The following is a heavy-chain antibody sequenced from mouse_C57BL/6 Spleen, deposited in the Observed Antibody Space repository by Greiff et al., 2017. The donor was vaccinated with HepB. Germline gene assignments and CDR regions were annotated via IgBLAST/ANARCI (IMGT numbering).Heavy chain of an antibody. V-gene: IGHV1-55*01. CDR2: IYPGSGST. J-gene: IGHJ4*01. CDR1: GYTFTSYW. Sequence: QVQLKQPGAELVKPGASVKMSCKASGYTFTSYWITWVKQRPGQGLEWIGDIYPGSGSTNYNEKFKSKATLTVDTSSSTAYMQLSSLTSEDSAVYYCARSGLRPDAMDYWGQGTSVTVSS. CDR3: ARSGLRPDAMDY. D-gene: IGHD1-2*01.